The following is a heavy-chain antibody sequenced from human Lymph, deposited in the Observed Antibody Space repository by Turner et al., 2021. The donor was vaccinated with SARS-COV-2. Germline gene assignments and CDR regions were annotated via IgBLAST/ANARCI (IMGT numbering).Heavy chain of an antibody. CDR1: GFTFSSYA. CDR3: ARDWRAGNY. CDR2: NSSDGVST. V-gene: IGHV3-64*01. J-gene: IGHJ4*02. Sequence: EVQLVESGGGLFQPGGSLRLSCAASGFTFSSYAMHWVRQAPGKGMEYVSANSSDGVSTYYANSVKGRFTISRDNSKNTLYLQMGSLRAEDMAVYYCARDWRAGNYWGQGTLVTVSS. D-gene: IGHD3-3*01.